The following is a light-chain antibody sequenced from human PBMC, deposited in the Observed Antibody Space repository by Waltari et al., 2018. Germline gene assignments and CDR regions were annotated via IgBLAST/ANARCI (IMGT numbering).Light chain of an antibody. CDR1: QSLLQRKGNHY. Sequence: QSLLQRKGNHYMDGYVQKPWQSPQLLIYLGSNRASGVPDRFSGSGSGTDFTLRISRVEAEDVGVYYCMQSLHTLWTFCPGTKVEIK. CDR2: LGS. V-gene: IGKV2-28*01. CDR3: MQSLHTLWT. J-gene: IGKJ1*01.